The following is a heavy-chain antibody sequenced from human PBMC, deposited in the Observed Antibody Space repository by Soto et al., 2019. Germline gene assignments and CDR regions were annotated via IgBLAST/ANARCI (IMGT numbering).Heavy chain of an antibody. Sequence: QVQLVQSGAEVKKPGASVKVSCKASGYTFISYGISWVRQAPGQGLEWMGWISAYNGNTNYAQKLQGRVTMTTDTSTSTAYMELRSLISDDTAVYYCAREGKDYGGYLGYYGMDVWGQGTTVTVSS. CDR3: AREGKDYGGYLGYYGMDV. J-gene: IGHJ6*02. CDR1: GYTFISYG. CDR2: ISAYNGNT. D-gene: IGHD4-17*01. V-gene: IGHV1-18*04.